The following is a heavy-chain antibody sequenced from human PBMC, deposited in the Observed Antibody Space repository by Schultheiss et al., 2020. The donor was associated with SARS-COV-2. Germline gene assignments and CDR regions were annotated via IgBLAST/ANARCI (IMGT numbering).Heavy chain of an antibody. CDR2: IYYSGST. CDR1: GGSISSSSYY. J-gene: IGHJ4*02. V-gene: IGHV4-39*07. CDR3: ARLVPAALVGEIDS. Sequence: SQTLSLTCTVSGGSISSSSYYWGWIRQPPGKGLEWIGSIYYSGSTNYNPSLKSRVTMSVDTSKNQFSLKLSSVTAADTAVYYCARLVPAALVGEIDSWGQGTLVTVAS. D-gene: IGHD2-2*01.